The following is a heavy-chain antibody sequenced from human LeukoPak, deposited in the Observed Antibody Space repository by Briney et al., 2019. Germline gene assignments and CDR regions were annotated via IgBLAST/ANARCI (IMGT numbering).Heavy chain of an antibody. CDR1: GGSISNYY. CDR3: ARLNGGY. Sequence: SETLSLTCTVSGGSISNYYWSWIRQPPGRGLEWIGYINYSGSTNYNPSLKKRVTISVDTSKNQFSLKVTSVTAADTAVYYCARLNGGYWGQGTLVAVSS. D-gene: IGHD1-1*01. J-gene: IGHJ4*02. CDR2: INYSGST. V-gene: IGHV4-59*08.